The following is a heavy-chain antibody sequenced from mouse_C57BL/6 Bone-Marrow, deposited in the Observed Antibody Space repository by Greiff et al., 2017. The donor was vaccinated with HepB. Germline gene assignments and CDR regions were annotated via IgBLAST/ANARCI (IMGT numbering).Heavy chain of an antibody. CDR3: ARSGYYGYFDY. CDR1: GYTFTSYD. D-gene: IGHD1-1*01. V-gene: IGHV1-85*01. Sequence: VQLQESGPELVKPGASVKLSCKASGYTFTSYDINWVKQRPGQGLEWIGWIYPRDGSTKYNEKFEGKATLTVDTSSSTAYMELHSLTSEDSAVYFCARSGYYGYFDYWGQGTTLTVSS. CDR2: IYPRDGST. J-gene: IGHJ2*01.